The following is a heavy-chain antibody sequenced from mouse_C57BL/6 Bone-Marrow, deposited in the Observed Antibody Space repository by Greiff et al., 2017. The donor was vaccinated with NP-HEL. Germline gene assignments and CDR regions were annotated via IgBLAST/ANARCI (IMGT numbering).Heavy chain of an antibody. CDR1: GFTFSDYY. J-gene: IGHJ3*01. V-gene: IGHV5-12*01. CDR2: ISNGGGSP. CDR3: ARRGYYGSSYGFAY. Sequence: EVKVVESGGGLVQPGGSLKLSCAASGFTFSDYYMYWVRQTPEKRLEWVAYISNGGGSPYYPDTVKGRFTISRDNAKNTLYLQMSRLKSEDTAMYYCARRGYYGSSYGFAYWGKGTLVTVSA. D-gene: IGHD1-1*01.